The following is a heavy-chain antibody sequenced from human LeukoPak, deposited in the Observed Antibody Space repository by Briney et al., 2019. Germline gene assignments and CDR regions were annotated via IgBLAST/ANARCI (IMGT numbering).Heavy chain of an antibody. CDR3: AKSVKYCSGGSCYRPYYFDY. V-gene: IGHV3-30-3*02. J-gene: IGHJ4*02. CDR1: GFTFSSYA. D-gene: IGHD2-15*01. Sequence: GRSLGLSCAASGFTFSSYAMHWVRQAPGKGLEWVAVISYDGSNKYYADSVKGRFTISRDNSKNTLYLQMNSLRAEDTAVYYCAKSVKYCSGGSCYRPYYFDYWGQGTLVTVSS. CDR2: ISYDGSNK.